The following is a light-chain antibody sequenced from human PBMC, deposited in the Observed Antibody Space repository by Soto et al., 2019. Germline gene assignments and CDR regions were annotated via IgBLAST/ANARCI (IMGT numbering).Light chain of an antibody. CDR1: PPDVDGYDY. J-gene: IGLJ1*01. CDR2: DVN. V-gene: IGLV2-14*03. Sequence: SSPTQPSPLSGSPGQWITISRPRAPPDVDGYDYVSWYQQHPGQAPKLMIFDVNNRPSGVSGRFPGSKSGDTASLTISGLQAEDDGDYYCTSYTGSAPFYVFGSGTKVTVL. CDR3: TSYTGSAPFYV.